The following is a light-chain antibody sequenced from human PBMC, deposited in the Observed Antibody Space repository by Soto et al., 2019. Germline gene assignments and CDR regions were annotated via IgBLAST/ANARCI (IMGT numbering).Light chain of an antibody. J-gene: IGKJ2*01. CDR2: KAS. CDR3: QQYNTYPYT. V-gene: IGKV1-5*03. CDR1: QSISNW. Sequence: DIQMTQSPSTLSASVGDRVTITCRASQSISNWLAWYQQKPGKAPKLLIYKASTLESGVPSRFSGSGSGTEFTLTITSLQPDDFATYYCQQYNTYPYTFGQGTKLEIK.